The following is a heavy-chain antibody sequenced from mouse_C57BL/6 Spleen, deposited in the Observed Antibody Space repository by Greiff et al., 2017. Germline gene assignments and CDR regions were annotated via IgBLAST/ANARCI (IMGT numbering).Heavy chain of an antibody. J-gene: IGHJ4*01. CDR3: ARPVITTVLGDYDMDY. Sequence: VQLQQPGAELVKPGASVKLSCKASGYTFTSYWMHWVKQRPGRGLEWIGRIYPKSGGTKYNEKFKSKGTLTVDKPSSTAYMQLSSLTSEDSAVYYGARPVITTVLGDYDMDYWGQGTTVTVSS. V-gene: IGHV1-72*01. CDR2: IYPKSGGT. D-gene: IGHD1-1*01. CDR1: GYTFTSYW.